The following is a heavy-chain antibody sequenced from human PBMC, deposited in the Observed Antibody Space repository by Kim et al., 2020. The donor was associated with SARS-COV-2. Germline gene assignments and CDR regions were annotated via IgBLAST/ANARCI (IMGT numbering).Heavy chain of an antibody. Sequence: SETLSLTCTVSGGSISSSSYYWGWIRQPPGKGLEWIGSIYYSGSTYYNPSLKSRVTISVDTSKNQFSLKLISVTAADTAVYYCATTEMATIKGPMRYWGQGTLVTVSS. D-gene: IGHD5-12*01. V-gene: IGHV4-39*01. CDR2: IYYSGST. CDR3: ATTEMATIKGPMRY. J-gene: IGHJ4*02. CDR1: GGSISSSSYY.